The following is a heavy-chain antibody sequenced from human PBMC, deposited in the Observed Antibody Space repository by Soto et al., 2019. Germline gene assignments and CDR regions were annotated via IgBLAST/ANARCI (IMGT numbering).Heavy chain of an antibody. Sequence: QVQLQESGPGLVKPSETLSLTCTVSGGSISSYYWSWIRQPPGKGLEWIGYIYYSGSTNYNPSLKSRVTISVDTSKNPFSRKLSSVTAADTAVYYCARGDPLLWFGEKVYYGMDVWGQGTTVTVSS. J-gene: IGHJ6*02. CDR1: GGSISSYY. V-gene: IGHV4-59*01. CDR3: ARGDPLLWFGEKVYYGMDV. D-gene: IGHD3-10*01. CDR2: IYYSGST.